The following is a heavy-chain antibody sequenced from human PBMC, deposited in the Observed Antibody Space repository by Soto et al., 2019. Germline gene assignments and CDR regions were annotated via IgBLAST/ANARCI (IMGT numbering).Heavy chain of an antibody. CDR1: GDSVSSNTAS. CDR2: TYYRSKWYN. J-gene: IGHJ4*02. D-gene: IGHD6-13*01. CDR3: ARDGSSSTFHGFDS. Sequence: PSQTLSLTCAISGDSVSSNTASWTWIRQSPSRGLEWLGRTYYRSKWYNDFAVSVKGRITINPDTSKTQFSLQLNSVTTEDTAMYYCARDGSSSTFHGFDSWGQGTQVTVSS. V-gene: IGHV6-1*01.